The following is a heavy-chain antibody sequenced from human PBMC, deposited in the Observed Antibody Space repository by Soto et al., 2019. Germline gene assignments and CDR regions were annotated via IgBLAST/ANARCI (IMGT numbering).Heavy chain of an antibody. Sequence: NPSETLSLTCTVSGGSISSSSYYWGWIRQPPGKGLEWIGSIYYSGSTYYNPSLKSRVTISVDTSKNQFSLKLSSVTAADTAVYYCARHGPHDGYFDYWGQGTLVTVSS. CDR2: IYYSGST. CDR3: ARHGPHDGYFDY. CDR1: GGSISSSSYY. D-gene: IGHD4-17*01. J-gene: IGHJ4*02. V-gene: IGHV4-39*01.